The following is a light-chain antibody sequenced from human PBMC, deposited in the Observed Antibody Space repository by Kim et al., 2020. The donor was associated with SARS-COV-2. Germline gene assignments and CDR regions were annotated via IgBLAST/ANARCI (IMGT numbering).Light chain of an antibody. CDR1: QSVSSY. Sequence: SPGERATPSRRASQSVSSYVAWYQQKPGQAPRLLIYDASNRATGIPARFSVSGSGTDFTLTISSLEPEDFAVYYCQQRSNWPPWTFGQGTKVDIK. V-gene: IGKV3-11*01. CDR2: DAS. CDR3: QQRSNWPPWT. J-gene: IGKJ1*01.